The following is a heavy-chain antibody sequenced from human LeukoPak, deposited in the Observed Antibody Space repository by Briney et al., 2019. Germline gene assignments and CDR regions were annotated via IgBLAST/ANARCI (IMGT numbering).Heavy chain of an antibody. CDR2: INPSGGST. V-gene: IGHV1-46*01. CDR3: ATVRESYYGSGSYPHFDY. CDR1: GYTFTSYY. J-gene: IGHJ4*02. Sequence: ASVKVSCKASGYTFTSYYMHWVRQAPGQGLEWMGIINPSGGSTSYAQKFQGRVTMTEDASTDTAYMELSSLRSEDTAVYYCATVRESYYGSGSYPHFDYWGQGTLVTVSS. D-gene: IGHD3-10*01.